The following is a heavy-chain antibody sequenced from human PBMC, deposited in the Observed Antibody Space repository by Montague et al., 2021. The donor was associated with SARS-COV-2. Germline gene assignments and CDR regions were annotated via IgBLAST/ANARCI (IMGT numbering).Heavy chain of an antibody. Sequence: CAISGDSVSSNISAWNWNRQSPSRLLEWLGRTYYRSKWYNDYAVSVRSRITISPDTSKNQFSLQLNSVTPEDTAVYYCTQERGPGRTTWHDFDYWGQGTLVTVSS. CDR1: GDSVSSNISA. J-gene: IGHJ4*02. D-gene: IGHD1-14*01. CDR2: TYYRSKWYN. V-gene: IGHV6-1*01. CDR3: TQERGPGRTTWHDFDY.